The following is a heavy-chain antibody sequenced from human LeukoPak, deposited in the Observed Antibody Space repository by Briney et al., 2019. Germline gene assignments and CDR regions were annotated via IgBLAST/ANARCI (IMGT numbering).Heavy chain of an antibody. D-gene: IGHD3-9*01. Sequence: ASVKVSCRASGYTFTGYYMHWVRQAPGQGLEWMGWIYPNSGGTNYAQKFQGRVTMTRDTSISTAYMELSRLRSDDTAVYYCARDGGELRYFDWLLYSGWFDPWGQGTLVTVSS. J-gene: IGHJ5*02. CDR3: ARDGGELRYFDWLLYSGWFDP. CDR1: GYTFTGYY. CDR2: IYPNSGGT. V-gene: IGHV1-2*02.